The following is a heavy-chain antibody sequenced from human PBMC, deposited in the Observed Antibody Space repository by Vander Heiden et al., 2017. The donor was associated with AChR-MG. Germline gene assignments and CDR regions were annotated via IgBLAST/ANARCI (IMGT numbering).Heavy chain of an antibody. J-gene: IGHJ2*01. CDR2: ISYDGSNK. Sequence: QVQLVASGVVVVQPGRSLRLLCAASGFPFRSYAMHWVRQAPGKWLGLVAVISYDGSNKYDADSVKGRFTISRDNSKNTLYLEMNSLRAEDTAVYYCARDPTMHWYFDLWGRGTLVTVSS. CDR1: GFPFRSYA. D-gene: IGHD3-10*01. V-gene: IGHV3-30-3*01. CDR3: ARDPTMHWYFDL.